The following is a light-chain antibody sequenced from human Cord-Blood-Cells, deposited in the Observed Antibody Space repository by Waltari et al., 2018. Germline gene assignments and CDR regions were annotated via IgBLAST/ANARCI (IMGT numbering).Light chain of an antibody. CDR2: DVS. V-gene: IGLV2-11*01. Sequence: SALTQPLSVSGAPGQSVTISCTGRSGEGGGCIYVFWYQQHPGKAPKLMIYDVSKRPSGVPDRFSGSKSGNTASLTISGLQAEDEADYYCCSYAGSYTLVFGGGTKLTVL. J-gene: IGLJ2*01. CDR3: CSYAGSYTLV. CDR1: SGEGGGCIY.